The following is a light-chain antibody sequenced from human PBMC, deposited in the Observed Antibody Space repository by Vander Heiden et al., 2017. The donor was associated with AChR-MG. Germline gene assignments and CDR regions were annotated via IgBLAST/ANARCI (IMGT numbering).Light chain of an antibody. V-gene: IGLV2-14*03. CDR1: SSDVGGHNF. CDR2: DVV. J-gene: IGLJ2*01. Sequence: QSALTQPASVSGSPGQSITISRTGTSSDVGGHNFVSWYQHQPGQAPRLMMYDVVNRPSGVSDRFSGSKSGNTASLTISGLQPEDGSIYYCASYRDRSTLVFGGGTKLTVL. CDR3: ASYRDRSTLV.